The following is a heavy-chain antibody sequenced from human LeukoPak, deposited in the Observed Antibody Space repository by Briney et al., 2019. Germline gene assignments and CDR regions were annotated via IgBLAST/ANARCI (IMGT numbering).Heavy chain of an antibody. Sequence: ASVKVSCKASGYTFTGYYMHWVRQAPGQGLEWMGWTNPNSGGTNYAQKFQGRVTMTRDTSISTAYMELSRLRSDDTAVYYCARDGGNYYDSSGYGANWGQGTLVTVSS. D-gene: IGHD3-22*01. J-gene: IGHJ4*02. CDR2: TNPNSGGT. CDR1: GYTFTGYY. V-gene: IGHV1-2*02. CDR3: ARDGGNYYDSSGYGAN.